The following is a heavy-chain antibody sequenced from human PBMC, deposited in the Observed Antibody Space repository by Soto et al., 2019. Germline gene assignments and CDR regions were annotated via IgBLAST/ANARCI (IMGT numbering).Heavy chain of an antibody. Sequence: GGSLRLSCSASGFIFSESTIYWVRQIPGKGLEAISAVSTSGRSTYYADSVKDRFTISRDNSKNTLFLQMGSLRPEDTAIYYCVKQAHGLDGVAFDYWGQGTQVTVSS. D-gene: IGHD2-15*01. CDR3: VKQAHGLDGVAFDY. CDR1: GFIFSEST. J-gene: IGHJ4*02. V-gene: IGHV3-64D*06. CDR2: VSTSGRST.